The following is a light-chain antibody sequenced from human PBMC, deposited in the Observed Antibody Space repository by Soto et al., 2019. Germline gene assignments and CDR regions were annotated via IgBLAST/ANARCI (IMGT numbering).Light chain of an antibody. J-gene: IGKJ1*01. CDR1: QSIRNW. CDR3: QQYNTYWT. Sequence: DIQMTQSPSTLSASVGDRVTITCRASQSIRNWLAWYQQQPGKAPKLLIHDASSLESGVPSRFSGSGSGTEFTLTIDSLQPDDFATYYCQQYNTYWTFGQGTKVDI. CDR2: DAS. V-gene: IGKV1-5*01.